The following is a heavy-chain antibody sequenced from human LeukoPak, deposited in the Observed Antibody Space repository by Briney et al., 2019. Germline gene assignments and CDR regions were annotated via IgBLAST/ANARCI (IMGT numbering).Heavy chain of an antibody. D-gene: IGHD1-26*01. V-gene: IGHV3-21*01. J-gene: IGHJ4*02. CDR3: ARELLSLVDY. CDR2: ISSSSSYI. Sequence: PGGSLRLSCAASGFTFSSYEMNWVRQAPGKGLEWVSSISSSSSYIYYADSVKGRFTISRDNAKNSLYLQMNSLRAEDTAVYYCARELLSLVDYWGQGTLVTVSS. CDR1: GFTFSSYE.